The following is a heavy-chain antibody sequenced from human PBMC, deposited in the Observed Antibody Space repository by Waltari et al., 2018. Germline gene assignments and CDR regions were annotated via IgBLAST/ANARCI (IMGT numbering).Heavy chain of an antibody. J-gene: IGHJ3*01. D-gene: IGHD4-4*01. CDR3: VQDFERYRPVPYAVNPFAL. Sequence: EAQLEESGGGVVQAGRSLRISCVASGFSFDEYGMPWVRQVPGKGPLLASCFSFHSGSLGCADSVKGRFTISREPAKTSLSLQLIRLRPDDPALYYCVQDFERYRPVPYAVNPFALWRHGIMVILSS. CDR1: GFSFDEYG. CDR2: FSFHSGSL. V-gene: IGHV3-9*01.